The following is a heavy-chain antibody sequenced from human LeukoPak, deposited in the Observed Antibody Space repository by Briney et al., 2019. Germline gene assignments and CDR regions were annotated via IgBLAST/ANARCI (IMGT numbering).Heavy chain of an antibody. CDR1: GYSFTSYW. V-gene: IGHV5-51*01. CDR2: IYPGDSDT. Sequence: GESLKISCKGSGYSFTSYWIGWVRQMPGKGLEWMGIIYPGDSDTRYSPSFQGQVTISADKSISTAYLQWSSLKASDTAMYYCASHLWFGELYGAFDIWGQGTMVTVSS. CDR3: ASHLWFGELYGAFDI. J-gene: IGHJ3*02. D-gene: IGHD3-10*01.